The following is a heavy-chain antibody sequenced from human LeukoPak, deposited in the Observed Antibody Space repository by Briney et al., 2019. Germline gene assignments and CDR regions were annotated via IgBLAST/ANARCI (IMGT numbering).Heavy chain of an antibody. CDR1: GYTFTGYY. Sequence: ASVKVSCKASGYTFTGYYMHWVRQAPGQGLEWMGRINPNSGGTNYAQKFQGRVTMTRDTSISTAYMELSRLRSDDTAVYYCATRTTHYYDSSHHAFDIWGQGTMVTVSS. CDR3: ATRTTHYYDSSHHAFDI. D-gene: IGHD3-22*01. CDR2: INPNSGGT. J-gene: IGHJ3*02. V-gene: IGHV1-2*06.